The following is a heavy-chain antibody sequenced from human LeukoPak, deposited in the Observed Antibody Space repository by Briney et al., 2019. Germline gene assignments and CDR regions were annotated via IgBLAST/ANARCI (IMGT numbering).Heavy chain of an antibody. J-gene: IGHJ5*02. V-gene: IGHV4-30-4*01. CDR2: IYYSGST. CDR1: GGSISSGDYY. CDR3: ARGTVTTWGGFDP. Sequence: SQTLSLTCTVSGGSISSGDYYWSWIRQPPGKGLEWIGYIYYSGSTYYNPSLKSRVTISVDTSKNQFSLKLSSVTAADTAVYYCARGTVTTWGGFDPWGQGTLVTVSS. D-gene: IGHD4-11*01.